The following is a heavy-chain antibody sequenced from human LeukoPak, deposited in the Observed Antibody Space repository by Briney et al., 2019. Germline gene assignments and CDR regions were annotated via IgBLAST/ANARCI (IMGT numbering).Heavy chain of an antibody. D-gene: IGHD2-2*01. CDR2: INHSGST. J-gene: IGHJ6*03. CDR3: ARVGCTSNSCKKDYYYYMDV. CDR1: GGSFSGYY. Sequence: SETLSLTCAVYGGSFSGYYWSWIRQPPGKGLEWIGEINHSGSTNYNPSLKSRVTISVDTSKNQFSLKLSSVTAADTAVYYCARVGCTSNSCKKDYYYYMDVWGKGTTVTVSS. V-gene: IGHV4-34*01.